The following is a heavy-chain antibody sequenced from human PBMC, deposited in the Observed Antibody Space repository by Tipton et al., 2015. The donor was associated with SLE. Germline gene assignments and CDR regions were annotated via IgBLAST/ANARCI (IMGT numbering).Heavy chain of an antibody. CDR1: GYTFTSYG. CDR2: ISAYNGNT. D-gene: IGHD2-2*01. V-gene: IGHV1-18*01. J-gene: IGHJ6*03. CDR3: ARAIVVVPGHYYMDV. Sequence: QLVQSGAEVKKPGESLKISCKGSGYTFTSYGISWVRQAPGQGLEWMGWISAYNGNTNYAQKLQGRVTMTTDTSTSTAYMELRSLRSDDTAVYYCARAIVVVPGHYYMDVWGKGTTVTISS.